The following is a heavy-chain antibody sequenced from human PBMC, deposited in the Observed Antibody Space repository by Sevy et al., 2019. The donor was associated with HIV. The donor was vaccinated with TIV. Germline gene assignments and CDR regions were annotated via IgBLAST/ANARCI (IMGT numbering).Heavy chain of an antibody. CDR1: GFTFSDYY. J-gene: IGHJ6*02. V-gene: IGHV3-11*01. D-gene: IGHD6-6*01. Sequence: GGSLRLSCAAPGFTFSDYYMSWIRQAPGKGLEWVSYISSSGSTIYYADSVKGRFTISRDNAKNSLYLQMNSLRAEDTAVYYCARGRGIAARLNGYYGMDVWGQGTTVTVSS. CDR2: ISSSGSTI. CDR3: ARGRGIAARLNGYYGMDV.